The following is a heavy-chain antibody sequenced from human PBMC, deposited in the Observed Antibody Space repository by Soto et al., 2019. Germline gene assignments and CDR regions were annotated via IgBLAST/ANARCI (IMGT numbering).Heavy chain of an antibody. CDR1: GGTLSSYA. CDR3: ASGGAYDFWSGYSD. D-gene: IGHD3-3*01. Sequence: SVKVSYNASGGTLSSYAISLVRHSPGQGLEWMGGIIPIFGTANYAQKFQGRVTITADESTSTAYMELSSLRSEDTAVYYCASGGAYDFWSGYSDWGQGTLVTVSS. V-gene: IGHV1-69*01. CDR2: IIPIFGTA. J-gene: IGHJ4*02.